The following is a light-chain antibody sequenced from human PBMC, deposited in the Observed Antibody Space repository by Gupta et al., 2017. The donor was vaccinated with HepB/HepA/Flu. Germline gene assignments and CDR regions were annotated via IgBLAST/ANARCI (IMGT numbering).Light chain of an antibody. CDR1: QSVSSY. Sequence: EIVLTQSPATLSLSPGERATLPCRASQSVSSYLAWYKQKPGQAPRLLIYDASNRATGIPARFSGSGSGTDFTLTISSREPEDFAVYYCQQRSNWPPGVTFGHGTKVDIK. CDR2: DAS. CDR3: QQRSNWPPGVT. J-gene: IGKJ3*01. V-gene: IGKV3-11*01.